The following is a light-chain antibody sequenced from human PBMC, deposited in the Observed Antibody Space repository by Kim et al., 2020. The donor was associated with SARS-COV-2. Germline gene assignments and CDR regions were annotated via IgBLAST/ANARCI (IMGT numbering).Light chain of an antibody. CDR2: AAS. J-gene: IGKJ5*01. Sequence: APVGDRVTITCRASQGISNFLAWYQQKAGKPPKLLIYAASILQSGVTSRFSGSGSGTDFTLTISDLQPADVATYYCQEYYNAPITFGQGTRLEIK. CDR3: QEYYNAPIT. CDR1: QGISNF. V-gene: IGKV1-27*01.